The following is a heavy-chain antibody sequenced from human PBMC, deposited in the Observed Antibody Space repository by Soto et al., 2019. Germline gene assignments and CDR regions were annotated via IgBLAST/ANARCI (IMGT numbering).Heavy chain of an antibody. CDR2: TSADERNT. D-gene: IGHD1-26*01. CDR3: VRDRLYSGLYIGVYDS. Sequence: PGGSLRLSCAASGFPFNTYAMNWVRQAPGKGLEWVSATSADERNTFHAESVEGRFTISRDNSKDTLYLQMNSLRAEDTAVYYCVRDRLYSGLYIGVYDSWGQGSLVTVSS. J-gene: IGHJ5*01. V-gene: IGHV3-23*01. CDR1: GFPFNTYA.